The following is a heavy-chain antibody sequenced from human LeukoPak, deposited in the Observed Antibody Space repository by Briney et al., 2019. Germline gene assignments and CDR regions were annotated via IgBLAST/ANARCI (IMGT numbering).Heavy chain of an antibody. D-gene: IGHD1-14*01. CDR3: ARDRKSKELDP. CDR1: RGSISSNTW. J-gene: IGHJ5*02. Sequence: PSGTLSLTCAVSRGSISSNTWWSWVRQPPGKGLEWVGEIYRSGSTHYNPSLKSRVTISVDTSKNQFSLKLSSVTAADTAVYYCARDRKSKELDPWGQGTLVTVSS. CDR2: IYRSGST. V-gene: IGHV4-4*02.